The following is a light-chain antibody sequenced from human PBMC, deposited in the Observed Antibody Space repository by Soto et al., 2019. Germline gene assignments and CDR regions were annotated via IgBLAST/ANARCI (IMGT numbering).Light chain of an antibody. CDR1: QSISSW. CDR2: DAP. CDR3: QQYNSYSYT. J-gene: IGKJ2*01. Sequence: DIQMTKSPSTLSASVGDRFTITCRASQSISSWLAWYQQKPGKAPKLLIYDAPSLESGVPSRFSGSGSGTEFTRPISSLQPDDFATYYCQQYNSYSYTFGQGTKLEIK. V-gene: IGKV1-5*01.